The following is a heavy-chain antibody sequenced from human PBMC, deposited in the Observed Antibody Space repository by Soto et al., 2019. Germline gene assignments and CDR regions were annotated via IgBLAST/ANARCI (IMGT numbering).Heavy chain of an antibody. CDR1: GFTFNSYW. CDR2: IKEEGSER. D-gene: IGHD3-22*01. J-gene: IGHJ3*02. Sequence: GGSLRLSCAASGFTFNSYWMSWVRQAPGKGLEWVANIKEEGSERYYVDSVKGRFTISRDNAKNSLYLQMNSLRAEDTAVYYCASPIVVVITAAFDIWGQGTMVTVSS. V-gene: IGHV3-7*01. CDR3: ASPIVVVITAAFDI.